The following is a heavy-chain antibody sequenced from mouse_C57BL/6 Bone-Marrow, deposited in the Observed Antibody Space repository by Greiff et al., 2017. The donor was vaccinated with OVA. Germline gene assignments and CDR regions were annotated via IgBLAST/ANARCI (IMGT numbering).Heavy chain of an antibody. CDR3: AKSSYYYGSSFYWYFDV. V-gene: IGHV1-12*01. D-gene: IGHD1-1*01. J-gene: IGHJ1*03. Sequence: QVQLQQSGAELVRPGASVKMSCKASGYTFTSYNMHWVKQTPRQGLEWIGAIYPGNGDTSYNQKFKGKATLTVDKSSSTAYMQLSSLTSEDSAVYFCAKSSYYYGSSFYWYFDVWGTGTTVTVSS. CDR2: IYPGNGDT. CDR1: GYTFTSYN.